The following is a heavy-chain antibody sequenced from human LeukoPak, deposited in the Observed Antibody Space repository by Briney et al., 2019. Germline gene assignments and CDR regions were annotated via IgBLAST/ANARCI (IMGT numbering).Heavy chain of an antibody. CDR1: GGTFSSYA. CDR2: IIPILGIA. D-gene: IGHD2-2*01. J-gene: IGHJ4*02. Sequence: SVKVSCKASGGTFSSYAISWVRQAPGQGLEWMGRIIPILGIANYAQKFQGRVTITADKSTSTAYMELSSLRSEDTAMYYCARVLPAADPVLDYWGQGTLVTVSS. V-gene: IGHV1-69*04. CDR3: ARVLPAADPVLDY.